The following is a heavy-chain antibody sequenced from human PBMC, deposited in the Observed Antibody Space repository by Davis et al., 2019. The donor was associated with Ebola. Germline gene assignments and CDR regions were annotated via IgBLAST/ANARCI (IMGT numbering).Heavy chain of an antibody. V-gene: IGHV5-51*01. D-gene: IGHD1-20*01. Sequence: KVPCKDSGNSFNTHWIGWVRQMPGKGLEWMGIIYTGDSDTRYSPSFRGQVTISADKSIKTAFLQWSSLKASDTAMYYCATLRRTITGMDDGFDIWGQGTMVTVSS. CDR3: ATLRRTITGMDDGFDI. CDR2: IYTGDSDT. CDR1: GNSFNTHW. J-gene: IGHJ3*02.